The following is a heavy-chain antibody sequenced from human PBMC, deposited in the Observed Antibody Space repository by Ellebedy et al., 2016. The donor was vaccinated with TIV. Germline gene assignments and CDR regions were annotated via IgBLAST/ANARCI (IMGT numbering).Heavy chain of an antibody. CDR2: INHSGST. D-gene: IGHD3-10*01. J-gene: IGHJ3*02. V-gene: IGHV4-34*01. CDR1: GGSFSGYY. CDR3: ARGKRVLLWQHTRAFDI. Sequence: SETLSLTXAVYGGSFSGYYWSWIRQPPGKGLEWIGEINHSGSTNYNPSLKSRVTISVDTSKNQFSLKLSSVTAADTAVYYCARGKRVLLWQHTRAFDIWGQGTMVTVSS.